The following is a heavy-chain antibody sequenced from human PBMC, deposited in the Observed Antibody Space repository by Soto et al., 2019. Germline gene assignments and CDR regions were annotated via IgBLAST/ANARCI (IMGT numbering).Heavy chain of an antibody. CDR3: ARGSRVLRFLEWFLGDY. CDR2: INPSGGST. CDR1: GYTFTSYY. Sequence: QVQLVQSGAEVKKPEASVKVSCKASGYTFTSYYMHWVRQAPGQGLEWMGIINPSGGSTSYAQKFQGRVTMTRDTSTSTVYVELSSLRSEDTAVYYCARGSRVLRFLEWFLGDYWGQGTLVTVSS. V-gene: IGHV1-46*01. D-gene: IGHD3-3*01. J-gene: IGHJ4*02.